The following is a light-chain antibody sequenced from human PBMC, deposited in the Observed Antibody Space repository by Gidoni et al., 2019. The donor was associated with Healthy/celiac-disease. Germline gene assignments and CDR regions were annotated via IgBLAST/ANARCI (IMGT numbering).Light chain of an antibody. J-gene: IGKJ4*01. CDR3: QQSNSTLT. CDR2: AAS. CDR1: QSISSY. V-gene: IGKV1-39*01. Sequence: DIQMTQSPSSLSASVGDRVTITCRASQSISSYLNWYQQKPGKAPKLLIYAASSLQSGVPSRFSSGGSGTDFTLTISSLQPEDFATYYCQQSNSTLTFGGGTKVEIK.